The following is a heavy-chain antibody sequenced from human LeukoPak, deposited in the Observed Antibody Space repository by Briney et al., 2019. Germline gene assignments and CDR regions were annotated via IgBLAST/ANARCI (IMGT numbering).Heavy chain of an antibody. CDR3: ARTPSRFGEFVLYFDY. J-gene: IGHJ4*02. CDR1: GGSISSSNW. V-gene: IGHV4-4*02. D-gene: IGHD3-10*01. CDR2: IYHSGST. Sequence: PSGTLSLTCAVSGGSISSSNWWSWVRQPPGKGLEWIGEIYHSGSTNYNPSLKSRATISVDKSKNQFSLKLSSVTAADTAVYYCARTPSRFGEFVLYFDYWGQGTLVTVSS.